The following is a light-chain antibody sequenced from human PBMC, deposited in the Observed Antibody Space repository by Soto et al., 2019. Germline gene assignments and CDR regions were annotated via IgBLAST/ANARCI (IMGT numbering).Light chain of an antibody. Sequence: EIVLTQSPATLSLSPGERATLSCGASQSVSRSYLAWYQQKPGLAPRLLIYDASSRATGIPVRFSGSGSGTDFTLTISRLEPEDFAVYYCQQYGSSPYTFGQGTKLEIK. J-gene: IGKJ2*01. CDR2: DAS. V-gene: IGKV3D-20*01. CDR3: QQYGSSPYT. CDR1: QSVSRSY.